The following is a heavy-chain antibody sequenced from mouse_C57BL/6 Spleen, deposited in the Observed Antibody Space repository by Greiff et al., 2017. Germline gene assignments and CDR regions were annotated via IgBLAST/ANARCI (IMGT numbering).Heavy chain of an antibody. D-gene: IGHD1-1*02. V-gene: IGHV3-6*01. CDR3: ARVGGYFDY. CDR1: GYSITSGYY. Sequence: EVHLVESGPGLVKPSQSLSLTCSVTGYSITSGYYWNWIRQFPGNKLEWMGYISYDGSNNYNPSLKNRISITRDTSKNQFFLKLNSVTTEDTATYYCARVGGYFDYWGQGTTLTVSS. J-gene: IGHJ2*01. CDR2: ISYDGSN.